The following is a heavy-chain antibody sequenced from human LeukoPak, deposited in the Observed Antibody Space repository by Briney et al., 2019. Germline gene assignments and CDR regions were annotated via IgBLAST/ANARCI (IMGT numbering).Heavy chain of an antibody. Sequence: GGSLRLSCAASGFTFSSYSMNWVRQAPGKGLEWVSSISSSSYIYYADSVKGRFTISRDNAKNSLYLQMNSLRAEDTAVYYCARAYYDFWSGPSPKLHDAFDIWGQGTMVTVSS. CDR1: GFTFSSYS. J-gene: IGHJ3*02. D-gene: IGHD3-3*01. V-gene: IGHV3-21*01. CDR2: ISSSSYI. CDR3: ARAYYDFWSGPSPKLHDAFDI.